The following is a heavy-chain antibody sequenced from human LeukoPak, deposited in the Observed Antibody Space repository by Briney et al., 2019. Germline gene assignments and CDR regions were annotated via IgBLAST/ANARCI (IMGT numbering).Heavy chain of an antibody. CDR3: ARDEGYYDSSGYDY. J-gene: IGHJ4*02. CDR2: ISAYNGNT. CDR1: GYTFTSYG. D-gene: IGHD3-22*01. V-gene: IGHV1-18*01. Sequence: ASVKVSCKASGYTFTSYGISWVRQAPGQGLERMGWISAYNGNTNYAQKLQGRVTMTTDTSTSTAYMELRSLRSDDTAVYYCARDEGYYDSSGYDYWGQGTLVTVSS.